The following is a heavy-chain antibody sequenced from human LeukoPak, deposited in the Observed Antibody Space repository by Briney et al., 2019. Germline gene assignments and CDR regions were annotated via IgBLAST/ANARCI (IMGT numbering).Heavy chain of an antibody. CDR3: ARTQQLVLRSPLDP. J-gene: IGHJ5*02. CDR1: GFTFSSYA. D-gene: IGHD6-13*01. Sequence: SGGSLRLSCAASGFTFSSYAMTWVRQAPGKGLEWVADIKEDGSEKYYGDSVKGRFTISRQNAKNSLFLQMNSLRVEDTAVYYCARTQQLVLRSPLDPWGQGTLVTVSS. V-gene: IGHV3-7*01. CDR2: IKEDGSEK.